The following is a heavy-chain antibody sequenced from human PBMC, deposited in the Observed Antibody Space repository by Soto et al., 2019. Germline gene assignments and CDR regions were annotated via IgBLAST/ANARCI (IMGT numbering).Heavy chain of an antibody. CDR1: GITFTNAW. J-gene: IGHJ4*02. D-gene: IGHD4-17*01. CDR2: IKNKADGGTT. CDR3: TTDPGDYEDF. Sequence: EVQLVESGGDLVKPGGCLRLSCAASGITFTNAWMSWVRQAPGKGLEWVGRIKNKADGGTTDYAAPVRGRFTISRDDSKNTLFLQMNSLETEDPAVYYCTTDPGDYEDFWGRGTLVTVSS. V-gene: IGHV3-15*01.